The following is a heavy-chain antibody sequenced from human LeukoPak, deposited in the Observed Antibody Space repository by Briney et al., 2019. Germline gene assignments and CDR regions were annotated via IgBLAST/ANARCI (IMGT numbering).Heavy chain of an antibody. Sequence: TGGSLRLSCAASGFPFSAYWMIWVRQALGKGLQWVADIKQDGSDKYYVDSVKGRFTISRDNAKNSLYLQMNSLRAEDTAVYYCARLYCGIGTCYSHYMDVWGKGTTVTVSS. V-gene: IGHV3-7*01. J-gene: IGHJ6*03. CDR1: GFPFSAYW. CDR3: ARLYCGIGTCYSHYMDV. CDR2: IKQDGSDK. D-gene: IGHD2-21*01.